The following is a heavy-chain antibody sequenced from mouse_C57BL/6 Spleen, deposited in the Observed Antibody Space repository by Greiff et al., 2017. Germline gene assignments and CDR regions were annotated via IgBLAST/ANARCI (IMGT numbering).Heavy chain of an antibody. D-gene: IGHD2-3*01. CDR3: ARESIYDGYSGFAY. CDR2: IYPGDGDT. J-gene: IGHJ3*01. CDR1: GYAFSSYW. Sequence: QVQLQQSGAELVKPGASVKISCKASGYAFSSYWMNWVKQRPGTGLEWIGQIYPGDGDTNYNGKFKGKATLTADKSAGTAYMQLSRLTSEDSAVYFCARESIYDGYSGFAYWGQGTLVTVSA. V-gene: IGHV1-80*01.